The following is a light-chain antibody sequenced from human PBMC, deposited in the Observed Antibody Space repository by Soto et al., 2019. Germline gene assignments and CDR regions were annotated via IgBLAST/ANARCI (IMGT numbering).Light chain of an antibody. Sequence: AIRMTQSPSSLSASTGDRVTITCRASQGISSYLAWYQQKPGKAPEVLIHTASTLQGXXXXXXXXXXXXXXXXXTISRLQSEDFATYYCQQYYTYPWTFGQGTKVEIK. CDR3: QQYYTYPWT. J-gene: IGKJ1*01. CDR1: QGISSY. V-gene: IGKV1-8*01. CDR2: TAS.